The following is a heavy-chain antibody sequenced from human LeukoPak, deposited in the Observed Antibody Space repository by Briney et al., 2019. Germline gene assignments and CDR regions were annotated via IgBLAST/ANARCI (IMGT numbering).Heavy chain of an antibody. CDR3: AKVRSSWYSDAFDI. CDR2: ISGSGGST. V-gene: IGHV3-23*01. J-gene: IGHJ3*02. CDR1: GGTFSSYA. Sequence: GASVKVSCKASGGTFSSYAISWVRQAPGKGLEWVSAISGSGGSTYYADSVKGRFTISRDNSKNTLYLQMNSLRAEDTAVYYCAKVRSSWYSDAFDIWGQGTMVTVSS. D-gene: IGHD6-13*01.